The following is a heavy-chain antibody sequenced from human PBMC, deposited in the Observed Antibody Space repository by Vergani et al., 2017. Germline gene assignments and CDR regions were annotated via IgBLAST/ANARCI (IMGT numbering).Heavy chain of an antibody. D-gene: IGHD6-19*01. Sequence: QVQLVESGGGVVQPGRSLRLSCAASGFTFSSYGMHWVRQAPGKGLEWVAVISYDGSNKYYADSVKGRFTISRDNSKNTLYLQMNSLRAEDTAVYYCARGSRGSGWYFDYWGQGTLVTVSS. CDR2: ISYDGSNK. J-gene: IGHJ4*02. CDR3: ARGSRGSGWYFDY. V-gene: IGHV3-30*03. CDR1: GFTFSSYG.